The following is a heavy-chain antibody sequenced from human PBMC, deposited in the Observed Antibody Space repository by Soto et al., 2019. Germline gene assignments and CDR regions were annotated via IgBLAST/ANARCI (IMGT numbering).Heavy chain of an antibody. J-gene: IGHJ4*02. CDR2: IRSSGSET. V-gene: IGHV3-7*01. CDR1: GFILSDCA. Sequence: PGGSLRLSCATSGFILSDCAMNWVRQAPGKGLEWVANIRSSGSETYYVDSVKGRFTFSRDNAKNSLYLQMNSLRAEDTAVYYCARDSDPSGYDYWGQGTLVTVPS. D-gene: IGHD5-12*01. CDR3: ARDSDPSGYDY.